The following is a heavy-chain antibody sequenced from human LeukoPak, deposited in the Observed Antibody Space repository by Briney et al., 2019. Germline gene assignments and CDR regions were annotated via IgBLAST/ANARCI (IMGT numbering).Heavy chain of an antibody. CDR1: GYSFTSYW. V-gene: IGHV5-51*01. Sequence: GESLKISCKASGYSFTSYWIGWVRQMPGNGLEGMGIIYPGDSDTRYSPSFQGQVTISADKSISTAYLQWSSLKASDTAMYYCATYDSSGYYSNDAFDIWGQGTMVTASS. CDR2: IYPGDSDT. J-gene: IGHJ3*02. D-gene: IGHD3-22*01. CDR3: ATYDSSGYYSNDAFDI.